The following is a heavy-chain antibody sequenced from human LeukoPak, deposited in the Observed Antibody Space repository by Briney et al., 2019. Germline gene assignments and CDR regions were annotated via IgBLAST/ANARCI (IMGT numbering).Heavy chain of an antibody. CDR2: ISGSGGST. J-gene: IGHJ4*02. CDR1: GFTFSSYA. Sequence: GGSLRLSCAASGFTFSSYAMSWVRQAPGKGLEWVSAISGSGGSTYYADSVKGRFTISRDSSKNTLYLQMNSLRAEDTAVYYCAKVPGCSYCMKMDYFDYWGQGPLVTVSS. V-gene: IGHV3-23*01. CDR3: AKVPGCSYCMKMDYFDY. D-gene: IGHD5-18*01.